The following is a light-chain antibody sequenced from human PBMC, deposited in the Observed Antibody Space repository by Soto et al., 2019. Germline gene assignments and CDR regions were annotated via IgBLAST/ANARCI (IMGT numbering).Light chain of an antibody. V-gene: IGKV1-39*01. CDR2: AAS. Sequence: IQRTKTQSSLSASVGDRVTITCRASQSISSYLNWYQQKPGKAPELLIYAASTLQSGFPSRFSGSGSGTDFTLTICCLQSKDFATYYCQPDYSFPPTFGQGTKVDI. J-gene: IGKJ1*01. CDR3: QPDYSFPPT. CDR1: QSISSY.